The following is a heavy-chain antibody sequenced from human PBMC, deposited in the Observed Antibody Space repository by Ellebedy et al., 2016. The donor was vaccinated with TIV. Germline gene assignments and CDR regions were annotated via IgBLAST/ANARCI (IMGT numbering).Heavy chain of an antibody. CDR3: VRDPTVGTIRGNYYFDY. Sequence: GGSLRLXXAGSGFTFIDYSMHWVRQTPGKGLEWVAFISYDGSNKYYADSVEGRFAISRDNSRDTVYLQMDNVTPEDTGLYYAVRDPTVGTIRGNYYFDYWGQGTLVTVS. V-gene: IGHV3-30*09. J-gene: IGHJ4*02. CDR1: GFTFIDYS. D-gene: IGHD1/OR15-1a*01. CDR2: ISYDGSNK.